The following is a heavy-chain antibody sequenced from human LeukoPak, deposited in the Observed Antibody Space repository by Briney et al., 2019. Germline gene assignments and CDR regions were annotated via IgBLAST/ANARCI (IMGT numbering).Heavy chain of an antibody. CDR1: GYTFTSYD. J-gene: IGHJ3*02. V-gene: IGHV1-8*01. D-gene: IGHD3-3*01. CDR3: ARPAPYYDFWSGYQFDAFDI. Sequence: ASVTVSCKASGYTFTSYDINWVRQATGQGLEWMGWMNPNSGNTGYAQKFQGRVTMTRNTSISTAYMELSSLRSEDTAVYYCARPAPYYDFWSGYQFDAFDIWGQGTMVTVSS. CDR2: MNPNSGNT.